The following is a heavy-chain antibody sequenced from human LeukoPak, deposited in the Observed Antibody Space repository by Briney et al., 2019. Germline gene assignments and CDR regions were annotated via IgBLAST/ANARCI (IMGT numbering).Heavy chain of an antibody. CDR3: ATPGPYYYGSGSDY. V-gene: IGHV3-7*01. CDR2: IKQDGSEK. Sequence: PGGSLRLSCAASGFTFSSYWMSWVRQAPGKGLEWVANIKQDGSEKYYVDSVKGRFTISRDNAKNSPYLQMNSLRAEDTAVYYCATPGPYYYGSGSDYWGQGTLVAVSS. D-gene: IGHD3-10*01. CDR1: GFTFSSYW. J-gene: IGHJ4*02.